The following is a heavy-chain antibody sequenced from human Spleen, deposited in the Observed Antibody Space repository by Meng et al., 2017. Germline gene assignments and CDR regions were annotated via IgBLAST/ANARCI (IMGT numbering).Heavy chain of an antibody. Sequence: SETLSLTFVVSGGSISSIDWWSWVRQPPGKGLEWIEEINHSGSTNYNPSLKNRFTISVDTSKNQFSLKLSSVTAADTAVYYCARGYGWYNYWGQGTLVTVSS. CDR1: GGSISSIDW. J-gene: IGHJ4*02. CDR2: INHSGST. D-gene: IGHD6-19*01. CDR3: ARGYGWYNY. V-gene: IGHV4-4*02.